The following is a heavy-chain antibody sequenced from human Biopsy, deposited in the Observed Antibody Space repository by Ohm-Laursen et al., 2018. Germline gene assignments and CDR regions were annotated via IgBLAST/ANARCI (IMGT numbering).Heavy chain of an antibody. D-gene: IGHD3-3*01. J-gene: IGHJ4*02. Sequence: TLSLTCSVSGGSISSRNHYWGWLRQPPGEGLEWIGHVYYSGSTFYNSSLESRVTVSVDTSKNQFHLRLTSMSASDTAVYYCARHSLDDFWSGAHYYFDYWGLGTLVTVSS. CDR3: ARHSLDDFWSGAHYYFDY. CDR2: VYYSGST. CDR1: GGSISSRNHY. V-gene: IGHV4-39*01.